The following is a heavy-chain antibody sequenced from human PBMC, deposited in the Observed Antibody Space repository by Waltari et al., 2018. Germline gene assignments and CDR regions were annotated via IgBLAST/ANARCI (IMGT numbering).Heavy chain of an antibody. CDR1: GFTFSSYA. CDR2: ISYDGSNK. CDR3: ARGPKAHYGSGSFNWFDP. D-gene: IGHD3-10*01. Sequence: QVQLVESGGGVVQPGRSLRLSCAASGFTFSSYAMHWVRQAPGKGLGWVAVISYDGSNKYYADSVKGRFTISRDNSKNTLYLQMNSLRAEDTAVYYCARGPKAHYGSGSFNWFDPWGQGTLVTVSS. J-gene: IGHJ5*02. V-gene: IGHV3-30-3*01.